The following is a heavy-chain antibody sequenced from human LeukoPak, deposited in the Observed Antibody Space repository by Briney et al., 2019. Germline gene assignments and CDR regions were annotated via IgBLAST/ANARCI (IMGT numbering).Heavy chain of an antibody. V-gene: IGHV5-51*01. CDR3: ARLGTRSSPYYYYGIDV. D-gene: IGHD3-10*01. CDR2: IYPGHSDT. CDR1: GYSFTSSW. Sequence: GESLKISCKGSGYSFTSSWIGWVRQMPGKGLGWMGIIYPGHSDTRDSPSFQGNVTNSAAKSIRTAYPKWSTLKAPDPPMYYCARLGTRSSPYYYYGIDVWGQGTTVTVSS. J-gene: IGHJ6*02.